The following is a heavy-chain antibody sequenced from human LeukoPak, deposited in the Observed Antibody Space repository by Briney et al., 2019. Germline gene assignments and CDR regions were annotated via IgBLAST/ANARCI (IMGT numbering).Heavy chain of an antibody. J-gene: IGHJ6*03. CDR2: IYHSGST. CDR1: GYSISSGYY. D-gene: IGHD6-13*01. V-gene: IGHV4-38-2*02. CDR3: ARGRSSRSYYYYYYYMDV. Sequence: SETLSLTCTVSGYSISSGYYWGWIRQPPGKGLEWIGSIYHSGSTYYNPSLKSRVTISVDTSKNQFSLKLSSVTAADTAVYYCARGRSSRSYYYYYYYMDVWGKGTTVTVSS.